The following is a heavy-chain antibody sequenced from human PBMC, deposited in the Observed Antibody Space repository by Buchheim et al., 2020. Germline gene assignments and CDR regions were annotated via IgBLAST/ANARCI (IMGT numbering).Heavy chain of an antibody. CDR2: ISYDGSNK. Sequence: QVQLVESGGGVVQPGRSLRLSCAASGFTFSSYAMHWVRQAPGKGLEWVAVISYDGSNKYYADSVKGRFTIPRDNSKNTLYLQMNGLRAEDTAVYYCARLVVGTTVGIDYWGQGTL. CDR1: GFTFSSYA. J-gene: IGHJ4*02. V-gene: IGHV3-30-3*01. D-gene: IGHD4-23*01. CDR3: ARLVVGTTVGIDY.